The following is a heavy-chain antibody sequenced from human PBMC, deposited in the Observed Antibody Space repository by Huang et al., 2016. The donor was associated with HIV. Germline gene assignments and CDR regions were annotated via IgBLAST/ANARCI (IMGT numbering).Heavy chain of an antibody. CDR3: ARGGSYFDF. D-gene: IGHD1-26*01. J-gene: IGHJ4*01. V-gene: IGHV4-34*01. CDR2: INGGHST. CDR1: GGSLTGSY. Sequence: QVQLHQWGAGLLKPSETLSLRFAVYGGSLTGSYWTWNRQPPGKGVEWLGEINGGHSTKYNPSRKSRAIISLDTSKNQFSLKVWSVTAADTAVYYCARGGSYFDFWGNGTLVTV.